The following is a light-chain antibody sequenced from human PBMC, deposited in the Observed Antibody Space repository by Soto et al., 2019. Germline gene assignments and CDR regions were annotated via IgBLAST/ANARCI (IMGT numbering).Light chain of an antibody. CDR2: DVS. J-gene: IGLJ1*01. CDR3: SSYTSSSTVV. Sequence: QSALTQPASVSGSPGQSITISCTGTSSDVGGYNYVSWYQQHPGEAPKLMIYDVSNRPSGVSYRFSGSKSGNTASLTISGLQAEDETDYYCSSYTSSSTVVFGTGTKLTVL. V-gene: IGLV2-14*01. CDR1: SSDVGGYNY.